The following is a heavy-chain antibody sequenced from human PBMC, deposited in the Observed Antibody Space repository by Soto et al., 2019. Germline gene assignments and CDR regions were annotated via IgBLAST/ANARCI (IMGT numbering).Heavy chain of an antibody. Sequence: QVQLQESGPGLVKPSETLSLTCTVSGGSISNYYCSWFRQPPGKGLEWIGVLHYGGNSDYNPSLRSRVTMSVDXXXXXXXXXXXXXXAXXXXXXXXXXQGFGAXXGLVDVWGQGTTVIVSS. CDR1: GGSISNYY. V-gene: IGHV4-59*04. CDR3: XXQGFGAXXGLVDV. CDR2: LHYGGNS. J-gene: IGHJ6*02. D-gene: IGHD3-10*01.